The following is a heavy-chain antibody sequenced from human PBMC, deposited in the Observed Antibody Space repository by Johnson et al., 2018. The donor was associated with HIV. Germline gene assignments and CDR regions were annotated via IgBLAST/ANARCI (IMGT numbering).Heavy chain of an antibody. Sequence: VQLVESGGGVVQPGGSLRLSCAASGFTFSSYGMHWVRQAPGKGLELVAFIRYDGSNKYYGDSVKGRFTISRDNSKNTLFLQMSSRRAGDTAVYYCTRAHFPYCGGDCYSFAFDIWGQGTMVTVSS. J-gene: IGHJ3*02. CDR2: IRYDGSNK. CDR3: TRAHFPYCGGDCYSFAFDI. V-gene: IGHV3-30*02. CDR1: GFTFSSYG. D-gene: IGHD2-21*02.